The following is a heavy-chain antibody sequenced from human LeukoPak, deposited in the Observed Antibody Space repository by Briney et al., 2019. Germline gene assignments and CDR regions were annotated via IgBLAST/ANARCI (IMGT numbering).Heavy chain of an antibody. CDR1: GLTFSNYW. Sequence: PGGSLRLSCVASGLTFSNYWMIWVRQAPGKGLEWVANIKQYGSEKYYVDSVKGRFTISRDNTKNSLYVQMNSLRAEDTAVYYCARAKAETSGSIDYWGQGALVTVSS. CDR3: ARAKAETSGSIDY. CDR2: IKQYGSEK. D-gene: IGHD3-22*01. V-gene: IGHV3-7*01. J-gene: IGHJ4*02.